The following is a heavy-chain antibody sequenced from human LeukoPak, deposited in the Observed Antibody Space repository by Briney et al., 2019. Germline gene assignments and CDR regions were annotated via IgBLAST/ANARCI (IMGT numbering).Heavy chain of an antibody. Sequence: GGSLRLSCAASGFTFSIYGMHWVRQAPGKGLEWVAVISYDGSNKYFADSVKGRFTISRDKSKNTLYLQMNSLRAEDTAVYYCAKQQSGYYFDYWGQGTLVTVSS. CDR2: ISYDGSNK. J-gene: IGHJ4*02. CDR1: GFTFSIYG. CDR3: AKQQSGYYFDY. V-gene: IGHV3-30*18. D-gene: IGHD6-13*01.